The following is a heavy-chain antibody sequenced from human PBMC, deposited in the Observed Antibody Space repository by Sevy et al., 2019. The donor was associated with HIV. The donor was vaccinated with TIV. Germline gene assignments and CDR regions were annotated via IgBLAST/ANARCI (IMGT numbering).Heavy chain of an antibody. Sequence: GGSLRLSCAASGFTFNRYSMHWVGQAPGKGLEWVATISFDATNKHYPDSVKGRFTISRDNFQNSLFLQMDSLRPEDTAVYYCALERLSSDVAEYFQNWGQGTLVTVSS. CDR3: ALERLSSDVAEYFQN. J-gene: IGHJ1*01. CDR1: GFTFNRYS. D-gene: IGHD1-1*01. V-gene: IGHV3-30-3*01. CDR2: ISFDATNK.